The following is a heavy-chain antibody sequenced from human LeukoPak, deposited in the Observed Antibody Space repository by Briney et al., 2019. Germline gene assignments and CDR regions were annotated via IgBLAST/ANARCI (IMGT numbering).Heavy chain of an antibody. V-gene: IGHV1-2*02. CDR3: ATGNFLDF. Sequence: VASVKVSCKASGYTFTGSYIHWVRQAPGQGLEWMGWFNPNSGGTKYAQKSQGRVTMTGDTSISTAYMDLSRLTSADTAAYYCATGNFLDFWGQGTLVTVSS. CDR1: GYTFTGSY. CDR2: FNPNSGGT. D-gene: IGHD1-7*01. J-gene: IGHJ4*02.